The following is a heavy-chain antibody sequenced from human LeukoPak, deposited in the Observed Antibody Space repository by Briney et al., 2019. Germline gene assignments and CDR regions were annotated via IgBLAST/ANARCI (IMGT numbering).Heavy chain of an antibody. CDR2: ISSDSGSA. CDR1: GVTFSTSA. J-gene: IGHJ4*02. CDR3: AKAVVGQTRGAGCVDY. Sequence: PGGSLRLSCATSGVTFSTSAMTWVRQAPAGGLEWVSIISSDSGSAYYADSVKGRFTISRDNSKNTLYLQMNSLRAEDTALYYCAKAVVGQTRGAGCVDYWGQGTLVTVSS. V-gene: IGHV3-23*01. D-gene: IGHD1-26*01.